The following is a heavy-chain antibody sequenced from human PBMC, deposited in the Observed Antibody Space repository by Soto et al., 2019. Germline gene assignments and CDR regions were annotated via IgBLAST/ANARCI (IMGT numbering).Heavy chain of an antibody. J-gene: IGHJ5*02. Sequence: PGGSLGLPCAASGFRVSNYWMHWVRQAPGKGLVWVSCIDTDGSTTTYADSVKGRFTISRDNVKNTLYLQMDSLRAEDTNSDYGVGVGGLSANCPGGPGTLVIVS. V-gene: IGHV3-74*01. D-gene: IGHD2-21*01. CDR1: GFRVSNYW. CDR2: IDTDGSTT. CDR3: VGVGGLSANCP.